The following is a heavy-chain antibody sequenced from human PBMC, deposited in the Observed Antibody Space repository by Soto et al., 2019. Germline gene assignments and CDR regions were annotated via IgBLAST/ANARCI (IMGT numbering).Heavy chain of an antibody. CDR2: SYPGASDT. Sequence: GESLKISRKGSGYSFTSYWIGCVRQMPGKGLEWVGISYPGASDTRYSPAFQSHETIRADKAISTAYLQWSSLKASHTAMYYCARTLHPAPPNTGYYYYYGMYGWGQGTKVTVAS. J-gene: IGHJ6*02. V-gene: IGHV5-51*01. CDR3: ARTLHPAPPNTGYYYYYGMYG. CDR1: GYSFTSYW. D-gene: IGHD4-4*01.